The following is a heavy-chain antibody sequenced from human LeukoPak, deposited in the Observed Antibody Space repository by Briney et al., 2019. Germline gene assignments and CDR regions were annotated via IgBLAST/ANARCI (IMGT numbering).Heavy chain of an antibody. V-gene: IGHV3-30-3*02. CDR2: ISNDGSDK. J-gene: IGHJ6*02. CDR1: GFTFSNYA. Sequence: GRSLRLSCAASGFTFSNYAKHWVRQAPGKGLEWVAVISNDGSDKHYADSVKGRFTISRDNSKNALYLQMNSLRAEDTAVYYCAKKYYYGSGSYWDLGYYYGMDVWGQGTTVTVSS. D-gene: IGHD3-10*01. CDR3: AKKYYYGSGSYWDLGYYYGMDV.